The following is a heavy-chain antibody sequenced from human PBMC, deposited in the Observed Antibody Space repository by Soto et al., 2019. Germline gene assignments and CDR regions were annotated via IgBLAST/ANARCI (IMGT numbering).Heavy chain of an antibody. J-gene: IGHJ4*02. V-gene: IGHV4-30-4*01. D-gene: IGHD3-10*01. CDR1: GGSISSGDYY. CDR2: IYYSGSN. CDR3: ASVGGFGATTIDY. Sequence: QVQLQESGPGLVKPSQTLSLTCTVSGGSISSGDYYWSWIRQPPGKGLEWIGYIYYSGSNYYNQSRTSRVTTSVDTSKNQFSLKLSSVTAADTAVYYCASVGGFGATTIDYWGQGTLVTVSS.